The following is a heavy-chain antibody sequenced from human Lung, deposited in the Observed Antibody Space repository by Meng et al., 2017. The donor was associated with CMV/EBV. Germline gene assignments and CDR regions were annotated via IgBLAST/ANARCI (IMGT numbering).Heavy chain of an antibody. CDR1: GYIFLGYH. D-gene: IGHD3-10*01. CDR3: ARQGNKDYYYGSGNYYNNWFDP. Sequence: QVQLVQSGAEVKQPGASVKVACKASGYIFLGYHIQWVRQAPGQGLEWMGWINPHSGGTAYAQKFQGRVTMTSDTSISTAYMELTSLRSDDTAIYYCARQGNKDYYYGSGNYYNNWFDPWGQGTMVTVSS. V-gene: IGHV1-2*02. J-gene: IGHJ5*02. CDR2: INPHSGGT.